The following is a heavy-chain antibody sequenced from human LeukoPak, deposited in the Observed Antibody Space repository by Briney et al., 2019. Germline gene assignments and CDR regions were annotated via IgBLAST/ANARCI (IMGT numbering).Heavy chain of an antibody. CDR2: IYTSGST. CDR1: GGSIGTYY. Sequence: PSGTLSLTCTVSGGSIGTYYWGWIRQPAGKGLEWIGRIYTSGSTNYNPSLKSRVTMSVDTSKNQFSLKLSSVTAADTAVYYCARDGIAAAGSYYYYYMDVWGKGTTVTVSS. CDR3: ARDGIAAAGSYYYYYMDV. V-gene: IGHV4-4*07. D-gene: IGHD6-13*01. J-gene: IGHJ6*03.